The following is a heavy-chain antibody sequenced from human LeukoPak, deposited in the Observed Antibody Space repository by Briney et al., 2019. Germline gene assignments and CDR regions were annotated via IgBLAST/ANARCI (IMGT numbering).Heavy chain of an antibody. D-gene: IGHD3-3*01. CDR1: GFSFNDYD. Sequence: GGSMRLSCAASGFSFNDYDMHWVRQAPGKGPEWAAVISYDGKKSYYADSVKGRFTISRDNSKSTLYLQMNSLRAEDTAVYYCAKAAGKENGYDFFFEHWGQGTLVTVSS. CDR3: AKAAGKENGYDFFFEH. CDR2: ISYDGKKS. J-gene: IGHJ4*02. V-gene: IGHV3-30*04.